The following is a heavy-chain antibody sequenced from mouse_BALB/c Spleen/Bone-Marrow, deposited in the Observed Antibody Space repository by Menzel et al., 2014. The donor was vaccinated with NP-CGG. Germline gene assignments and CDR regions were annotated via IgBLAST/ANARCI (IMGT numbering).Heavy chain of an antibody. CDR2: INVNGDTT. V-gene: IGHV5-6-3*01. Sequence: EVQLVESGGGLVQPGGSLKLSCAASGFTFSNYGMSWVRQTPDKRLQMIETINVNGDTTYHPDSVKGRFTISRDNVKNARYLQISRLKSEDTSMYYCSRGYDYSSWFAYWGQGTLVTVSA. CDR3: SRGYDYSSWFAY. J-gene: IGHJ3*01. CDR1: GFTFSNYG. D-gene: IGHD2-4*01.